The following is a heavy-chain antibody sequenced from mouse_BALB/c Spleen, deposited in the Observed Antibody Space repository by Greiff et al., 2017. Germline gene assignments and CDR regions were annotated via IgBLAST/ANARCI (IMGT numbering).Heavy chain of an antibody. V-gene: IGHV3-8*02. J-gene: IGHJ2*01. CDR1: GDSITSGY. CDR3: ARYPLLRSHFDY. CDR2: ISYSGST. Sequence: VQLKQSGPSLVKPSQTLSLTCSVTGDSITSGYWNWIRKFPGNKLEYMGYISYSGSTYYNPSLKSRISITRDTSKNQYYLQLNSVTTEDTATYYCARYPLLRSHFDYWGQGTTLTVSS. D-gene: IGHD1-1*01.